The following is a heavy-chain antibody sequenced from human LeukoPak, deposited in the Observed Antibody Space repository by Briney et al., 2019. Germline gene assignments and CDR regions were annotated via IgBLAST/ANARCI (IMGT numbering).Heavy chain of an antibody. Sequence: GGSLRLSCVPSGFSFSSYSMNWVRQAPGKGLGWVSSISSGSKYIYNADSLKGRFAISRDNAKNSLYLQMNSLRAEDTAVYYCARALSYSYGSMDFWGQGTLVIVSS. V-gene: IGHV3-21*01. CDR3: ARALSYSYGSMDF. CDR1: GFSFSSYS. CDR2: ISSGSKYI. D-gene: IGHD5-18*01. J-gene: IGHJ4*02.